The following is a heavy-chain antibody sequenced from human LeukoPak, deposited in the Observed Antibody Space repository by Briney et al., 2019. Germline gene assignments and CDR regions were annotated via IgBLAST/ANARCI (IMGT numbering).Heavy chain of an antibody. D-gene: IGHD3-10*01. CDR2: ISYDGSNK. J-gene: IGHJ4*02. V-gene: IGHV3-30-3*01. Sequence: GRSLRLSCTAPGFTFSSYAMHWVRQAPGKGLEWVAVISYDGSNKYYADSVKGRFTISRDNSKNTLYLQMNSLRAEDTAVYYCARDFRVRGVIITYGYWGQGTLVTVSS. CDR1: GFTFSSYA. CDR3: ARDFRVRGVIITYGY.